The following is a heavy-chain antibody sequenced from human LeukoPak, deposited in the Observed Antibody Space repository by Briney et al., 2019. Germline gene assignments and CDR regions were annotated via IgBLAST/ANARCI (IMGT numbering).Heavy chain of an antibody. CDR1: GFTFSTYS. CDR3: AREVPGNYDSSGYTALYFDY. Sequence: GGSLRLSCAASGFTFSTYSMNRVRQAPGKGLEWVSSISSSSTYIYYADSVKGRFTISRDNAKNSLYLQMNSLRAEDTAVYYCAREVPGNYDSSGYTALYFDYWGQGALVTVSS. D-gene: IGHD3-22*01. V-gene: IGHV3-21*01. J-gene: IGHJ4*02. CDR2: ISSSSTYI.